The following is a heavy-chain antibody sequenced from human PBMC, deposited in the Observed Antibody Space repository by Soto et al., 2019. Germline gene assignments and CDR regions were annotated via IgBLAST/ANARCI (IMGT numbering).Heavy chain of an antibody. CDR2: IKEDGSEK. J-gene: IGHJ4*02. CDR3: ANGRATYGLLTHDY. CDR1: GFSVGDYF. D-gene: IGHD3-10*01. Sequence: PGGSLRLSCVGSGFSVGDYFMSWVRQAPGKGLEWVANIKEDGSEKYYVESVKGRFTISRDNSRNTLYLQMNSLTAEDTAVYYCANGRATYGLLTHDYWGQGTLVTVSS. V-gene: IGHV3-7*03.